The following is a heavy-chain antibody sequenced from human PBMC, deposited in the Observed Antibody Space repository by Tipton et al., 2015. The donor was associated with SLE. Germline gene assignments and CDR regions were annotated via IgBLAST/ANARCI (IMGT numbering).Heavy chain of an antibody. CDR2: IYTSGST. CDR3: ARGTLAVAGNSFDY. J-gene: IGHJ4*02. D-gene: IGHD6-19*01. Sequence: TLSLTCAVYGGSFSGYYWSWIRQPAGKGLEWIGRIYTSGSTNYNPSLKSRVTISVDTSKNQFSLKLSSVTAADTAVYYCARGTLAVAGNSFDYWGQGTLVTVSS. V-gene: IGHV4-59*10. CDR1: GGSFSGYY.